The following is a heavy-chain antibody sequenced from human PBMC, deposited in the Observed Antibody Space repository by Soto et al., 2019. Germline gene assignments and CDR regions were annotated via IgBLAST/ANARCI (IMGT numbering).Heavy chain of an antibody. CDR2: TFYKSKWYN. Sequence: QVQLQQSGPGLVRPSQTLSLTCAISGDTVSRYSAAWNWIRQSPSRGLEWLGRTFYKSKWYNEYAVSVKSRISISPDTSKNQFSLLLSSVTPEDTAVYYCTRGKLSYYAMEVWGQGTTVTVSS. CDR1: GDTVSRYSAA. CDR3: TRGKLSYYAMEV. V-gene: IGHV6-1*01. D-gene: IGHD1-7*01. J-gene: IGHJ6*02.